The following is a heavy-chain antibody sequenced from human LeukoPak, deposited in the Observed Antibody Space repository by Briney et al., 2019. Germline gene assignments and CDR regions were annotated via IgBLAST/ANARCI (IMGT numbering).Heavy chain of an antibody. CDR3: AKPSSSSWSSFDY. Sequence: GGSLRLSCAASVDSFTVHIMSTGCQAPGKGLEWVATISGSGRSTYYADSVKGRFTISRDNSKHTLFLQMTSLRADDTAVYYCAKPSSSSWSSFDYWGQGTLVTVSS. CDR1: VDSFTVHI. D-gene: IGHD6-13*01. CDR2: ISGSGRST. V-gene: IGHV3-23*01. J-gene: IGHJ4*02.